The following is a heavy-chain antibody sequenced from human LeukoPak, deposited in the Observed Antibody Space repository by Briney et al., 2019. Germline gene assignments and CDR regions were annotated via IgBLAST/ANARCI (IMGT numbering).Heavy chain of an antibody. CDR1: GGSISSSSYY. D-gene: IGHD6-6*01. J-gene: IGHJ3*02. Sequence: SETLSLTCTVSGGSISSSSYYWGWIRQPPGKGLEWIGSIYYSGSTYYNPSLKSRVTISVDTSKNQFSLKLSSVTAADTAVYYCARDGSIAARFRDSSAPAPRDAFDIWGQGTMVTVSS. CDR2: IYYSGST. V-gene: IGHV4-39*02. CDR3: ARDGSIAARFRDSSAPAPRDAFDI.